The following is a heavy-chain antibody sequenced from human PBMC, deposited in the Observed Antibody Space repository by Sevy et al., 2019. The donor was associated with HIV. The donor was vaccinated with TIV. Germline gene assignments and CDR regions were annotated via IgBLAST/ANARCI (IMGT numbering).Heavy chain of an antibody. D-gene: IGHD6-13*01. CDR3: ARSWGSSWFYYYYGMDV. CDR1: GFTVSSNY. CDR2: IYSGGST. J-gene: IGHJ6*02. Sequence: GGSLRLSCAASGFTVSSNYMSWVRQAPGNGLEWVSVIYSGGSTYYADSVKGRFTISRDNSKNTLYLQMNSLRAEDTAVYYCARSWGSSWFYYYYGMDVWGQRTTVTVSS. V-gene: IGHV3-53*01.